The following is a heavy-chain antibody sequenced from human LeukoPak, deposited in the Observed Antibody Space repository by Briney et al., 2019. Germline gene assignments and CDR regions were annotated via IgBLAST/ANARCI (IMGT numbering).Heavy chain of an antibody. CDR2: IYTSGST. CDR3: ARELLVGATFDY. Sequence: KPSQTLSLTCTVSGGSISSGSYYWSWIRQPAGKGLEWIGRIYTSGSTNYNPSLKSRVTISVDTSKNQFSLKLSSVIAADTAVYYCARELLVGATFDYWGQGTLVTVSS. J-gene: IGHJ4*02. CDR1: GGSISSGSYY. D-gene: IGHD1-26*01. V-gene: IGHV4-61*02.